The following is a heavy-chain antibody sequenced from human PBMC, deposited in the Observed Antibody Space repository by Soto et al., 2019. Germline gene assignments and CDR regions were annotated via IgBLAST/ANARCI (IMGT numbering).Heavy chain of an antibody. D-gene: IGHD6-6*01. CDR3: ARVEVEYSSSPALIDY. Sequence: GGSLRLSCAASGFTFSSYAMHWVRQAPGKGLEWVAVISYDGSNKYYADSVKGRFTISRDNSKNTLYLQMNSLRAEDTAVYYCARVEVEYSSSPALIDYWGQRTLVTVSS. CDR2: ISYDGSNK. V-gene: IGHV3-30-3*01. CDR1: GFTFSSYA. J-gene: IGHJ4*02.